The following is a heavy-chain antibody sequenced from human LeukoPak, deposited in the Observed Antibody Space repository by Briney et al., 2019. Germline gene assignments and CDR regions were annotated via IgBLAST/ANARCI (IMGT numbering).Heavy chain of an antibody. CDR2: IYHSGST. CDR1: GGSISSGGYY. D-gene: IGHD2-2*01. CDR3: ARLLVVPAAIPDY. J-gene: IGHJ4*02. Sequence: SQTLSLTCTVSGGSISSGGYYWSWIRQPPGKGLEWIGYIYHSGSTYYNPPLKSRVTISVDRSKNQFSLKLSSVTAADTAVYYCARLLVVPAAIPDYWGQGTLVTVSS. V-gene: IGHV4-30-2*01.